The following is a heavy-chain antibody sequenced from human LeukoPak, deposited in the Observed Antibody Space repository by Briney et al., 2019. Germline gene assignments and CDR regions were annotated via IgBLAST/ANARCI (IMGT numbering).Heavy chain of an antibody. CDR3: ARGRSSMVRGYYYYYMDV. V-gene: IGHV4-59*01. CDR2: IYYSGST. D-gene: IGHD3-10*01. J-gene: IGHJ6*03. CDR1: GGSISYYY. Sequence: SETLSLTCTVSGGSISYYYWSWIRQPPGKGLEWVGYIYYSGSTNYNPSLKSRVTISVDTSKNQFSLKLSSVTAADTAVYYCARGRSSMVRGYYYYYMDVWGKGTTVTISS.